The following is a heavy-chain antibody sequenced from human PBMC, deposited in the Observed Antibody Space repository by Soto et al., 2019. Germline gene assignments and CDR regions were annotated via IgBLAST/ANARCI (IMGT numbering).Heavy chain of an antibody. J-gene: IGHJ4*02. CDR3: ASGASRWYPHFFDY. Sequence: QAQVVQSGAEVRKPGSSVKLSCKASEGTFNIYAIAWVRQAPGQGLEWMGGIIPYYNTLNYAQKFQDRVTIPADDSTNPVDMELSSLRSDDADVYFCASGASRWYPHFFDYWAQGTLVTVSS. CDR2: IIPYYNTL. V-gene: IGHV1-69*01. CDR1: EGTFNIYA. D-gene: IGHD6-13*01.